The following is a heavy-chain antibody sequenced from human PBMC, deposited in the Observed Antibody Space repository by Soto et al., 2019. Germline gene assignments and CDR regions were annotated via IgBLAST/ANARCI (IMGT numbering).Heavy chain of an antibody. Sequence: EVQLVESGGGLVQPGRSLRLSCAASGFTFDDYAMHWVRQAPGKGLEWVSGISWNSGSIGYADSVKGRFTISRDNAKNSLYLQMNSLRAEDTALYYCAKDRCSGGSCYSDDYGDIPDWYFDLWGRGTLVTVSS. CDR1: GFTFDDYA. CDR2: ISWNSGSI. J-gene: IGHJ2*01. V-gene: IGHV3-9*01. D-gene: IGHD2-15*01. CDR3: AKDRCSGGSCYSDDYGDIPDWYFDL.